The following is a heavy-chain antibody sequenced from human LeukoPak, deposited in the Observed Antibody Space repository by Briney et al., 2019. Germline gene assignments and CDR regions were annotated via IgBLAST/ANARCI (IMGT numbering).Heavy chain of an antibody. J-gene: IGHJ5*02. CDR2: IYYSGST. CDR3: ARGRYSSSFWFDP. V-gene: IGHV4-31*03. D-gene: IGHD6-6*01. Sequence: SQTLSLTCTASGGSISSGGYYWSWIPQHPGKGLEWIGYIYYSGSTYYNPSLKSRVTISVDTSKNQFSLKLSSVTAADTAVYYCARGRYSSSFWFDPWGQGTLVTVSS. CDR1: GGSISSGGYY.